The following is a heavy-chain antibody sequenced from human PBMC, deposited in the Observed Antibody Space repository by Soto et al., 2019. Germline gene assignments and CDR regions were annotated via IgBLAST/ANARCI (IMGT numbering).Heavy chain of an antibody. CDR2: IYYSGST. Sequence: SETLSLTCTVSGDSISSSSYYWGWIRQPPGKGLEWIGSIYYSGSTYYNPSLKSRVTISVDTSKNQFSLKLSSVTAADTAVYYCARRHSSSWYYFDYWGQGTLVTVSS. V-gene: IGHV4-39*01. D-gene: IGHD6-13*01. J-gene: IGHJ4*02. CDR3: ARRHSSSWYYFDY. CDR1: GDSISSSSYY.